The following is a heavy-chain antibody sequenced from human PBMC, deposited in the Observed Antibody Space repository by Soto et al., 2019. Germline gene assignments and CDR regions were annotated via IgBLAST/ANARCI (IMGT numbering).Heavy chain of an antibody. J-gene: IGHJ5*02. CDR3: AEAHNGRVGDNELGSDL. CDR2: IWYDGSNK. D-gene: IGHD1-20*01. CDR1: GFTFSSYG. Sequence: QVQLVESGGGVVQPGRSLRLSCAASGFTFSSYGMHWVRQAPGKGLEWVAVIWYDGSNKYYADSVKGRFTISRDNSKNTLYLQMNRLRADDTAVYYCAEAHNGRVGDNELGSDLRGQGTLVTVSS. V-gene: IGHV3-33*06.